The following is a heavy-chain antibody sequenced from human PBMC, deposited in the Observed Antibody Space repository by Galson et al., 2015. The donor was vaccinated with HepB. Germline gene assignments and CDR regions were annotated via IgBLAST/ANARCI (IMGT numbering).Heavy chain of an antibody. CDR3: VKESGIPQYGAYFDY. CDR1: GFILSNYG. CDR2: ISSAGGTQ. J-gene: IGHJ4*02. V-gene: IGHV3-30*18. D-gene: IGHD4/OR15-4a*01. Sequence: SLRLSCAASGFILSNYGMQWVRHPPGRGLQWVAVISSAGGTQYYADSVRGRFTISRDTSKNMPHRQMNSLRPEDTAVYYCVKESGIPQYGAYFDYWGQGALVTVSS.